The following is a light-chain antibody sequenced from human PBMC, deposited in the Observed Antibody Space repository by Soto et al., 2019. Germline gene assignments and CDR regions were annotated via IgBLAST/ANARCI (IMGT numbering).Light chain of an antibody. CDR3: SSYTSSTTFV. CDR2: DVS. V-gene: IGLV2-14*03. J-gene: IGLJ1*01. CDR1: RTDVGGYQY. Sequence: QSVLTQPASVSGSPGQSITISCTGTRTDVGGYQYVSWYQQHPGKAPKLMISDVSDRSSGVSNRFSGSKSGNTASLTISGLHAEDEAEYYCSSYTSSTTFVFGTGTKLTVL.